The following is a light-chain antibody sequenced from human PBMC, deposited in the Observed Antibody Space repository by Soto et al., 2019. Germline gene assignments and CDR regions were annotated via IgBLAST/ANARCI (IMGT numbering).Light chain of an antibody. CDR2: GAS. CDR1: QSVSSSY. J-gene: IGKJ1*01. V-gene: IGKV3-20*01. CDR3: QQYGSSPWT. Sequence: EIVLTQSPGTLSLSPGERATLSCRASQSVSSSYFAWYQKKPGQAPRLLIYGASSRATVIPDRFSGSGSGTDFTRTISGLEPEDFAVDYCQQYGSSPWTFGQGTKVEVK.